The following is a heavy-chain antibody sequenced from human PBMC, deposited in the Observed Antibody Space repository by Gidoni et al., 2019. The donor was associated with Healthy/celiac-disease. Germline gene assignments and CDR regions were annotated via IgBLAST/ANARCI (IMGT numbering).Heavy chain of an antibody. Sequence: QVQLQESGPGLVKPSQTLYLTCTVSGGSISSGGYYWSWIRQHPGKGLEWIGYIYYSGSTYYTPSLKSRVTISVDTSKNQFSLKLSSLTSADTAVYYCARDRWSFSIAAAYFDYWGQGTLVTVSS. J-gene: IGHJ4*02. CDR2: IYYSGST. CDR3: ARDRWSFSIAAAYFDY. D-gene: IGHD6-13*01. V-gene: IGHV4-31*03. CDR1: GGSISSGGYY.